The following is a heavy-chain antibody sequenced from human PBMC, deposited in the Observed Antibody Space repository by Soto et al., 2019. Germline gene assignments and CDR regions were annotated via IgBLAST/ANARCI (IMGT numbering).Heavy chain of an antibody. V-gene: IGHV3-23*01. CDR2: ISGSGGST. D-gene: IGHD6-19*01. CDR3: AKLGRFDIEVALFDY. J-gene: IGHJ4*02. Sequence: EVQLLESGGGLVQPGGSLRLSCAASGFTFSSYAMSWVRQAPGKGLEWVSAISGSGGSTYYADSVKGRFTISRDNSKNTLYLQMNSLSAEATAVYYCAKLGRFDIEVALFDYWGQGALVTVSS. CDR1: GFTFSSYA.